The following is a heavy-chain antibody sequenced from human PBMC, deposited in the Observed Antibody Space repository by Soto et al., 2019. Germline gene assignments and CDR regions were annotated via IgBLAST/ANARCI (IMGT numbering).Heavy chain of an antibody. D-gene: IGHD2-2*01. CDR1: GGSISSSSYY. Sequence: QLQLQESGPGLVKPSETLSLTCTVSGGSISSSSYYWGWIRQPPGKGLEWIGSIYYSGSTYYNPSLKSRVTISVDTSKNQFSLKLSSVTAADTAVYYCARHGALVPAAMGFDYWGQGTLVTVSS. V-gene: IGHV4-39*01. J-gene: IGHJ4*02. CDR2: IYYSGST. CDR3: ARHGALVPAAMGFDY.